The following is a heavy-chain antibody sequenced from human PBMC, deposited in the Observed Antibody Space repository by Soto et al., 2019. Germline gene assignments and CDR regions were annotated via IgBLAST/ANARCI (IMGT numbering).Heavy chain of an antibody. D-gene: IGHD4-17*01. J-gene: IGHJ4*02. CDR2: INAGNGNT. V-gene: IGHV1-3*01. CDR1: GYTFNTYP. Sequence: QVQLVQSGAEVKKPGASAKVSCKASGYTFNTYPMHWVRQAPGQGLEWMGWINAGNGNTKYSQKFQGRVTITRDTSASTGYMELSSLRSEDTAVYYCALVGAVTMSYWGQGTLVTVSS. CDR3: ALVGAVTMSY.